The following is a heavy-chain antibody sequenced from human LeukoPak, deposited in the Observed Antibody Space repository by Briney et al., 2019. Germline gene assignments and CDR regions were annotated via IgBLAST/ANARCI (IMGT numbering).Heavy chain of an antibody. D-gene: IGHD2-15*01. CDR2: INSNSVNT. CDR3: AKDLLPIGGWFDP. V-gene: IGHV3-23*01. Sequence: GGSLRLSCAASGFTFSSYSMNWVRQAPGKGLEWVSSINSNSVNTYYADSVKGRFTVSRDNSKRTLYLQMSSLRVEDTAVYYCAKDLLPIGGWFDPWGQGTLVTVSS. CDR1: GFTFSSYS. J-gene: IGHJ5*02.